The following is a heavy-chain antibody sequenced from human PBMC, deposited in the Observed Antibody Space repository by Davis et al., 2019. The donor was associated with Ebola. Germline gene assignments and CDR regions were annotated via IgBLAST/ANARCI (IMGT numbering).Heavy chain of an antibody. CDR1: GGTFSSYA. Sequence: AASVKVSCKASGGTFSSYAISWVRQAPGQGLEWMGRIIPILGIANYAQKFQGRVTITADKSTSTAYMELSSLRSEDTAVYYCASGRPESRYDSSGSMDVWGQGTTVTVSS. J-gene: IGHJ6*02. CDR3: ASGRPESRYDSSGSMDV. V-gene: IGHV1-69*04. CDR2: IIPILGIA. D-gene: IGHD3-22*01.